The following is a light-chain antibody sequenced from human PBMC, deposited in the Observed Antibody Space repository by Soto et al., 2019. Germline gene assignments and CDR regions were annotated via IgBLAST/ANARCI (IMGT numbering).Light chain of an antibody. CDR3: QQSFGTHPT. CDR1: QSISSY. V-gene: IGKV1-39*01. Sequence: DIQMTQSPSSLSASVGDRVTITCRASQSISSYLNWCQQKPGKAPKHLIYAASSLQSAVPPKLKVNSSGAEYTLVISSAQPEDFATYYCQQSFGTHPTCGQGTKLEIK. J-gene: IGKJ2*01. CDR2: AAS.